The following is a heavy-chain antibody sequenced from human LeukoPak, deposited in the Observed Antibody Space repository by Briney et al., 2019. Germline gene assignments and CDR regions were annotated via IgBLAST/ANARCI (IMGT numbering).Heavy chain of an antibody. CDR2: TYYRSKWYN. V-gene: IGHV6-1*01. Sequence: SQTLSLTCAISGDSVSNTGAAWNWIRRSPSRGLEWLGRTYYRSKWYNDYAVSVNSRITINPDTSKNQFSLHLNSVTPEDTVVYYCARETAWFDPWGQGILVTVSS. J-gene: IGHJ5*02. CDR1: GDSVSNTGAA. CDR3: ARETAWFDP. D-gene: IGHD2-21*02.